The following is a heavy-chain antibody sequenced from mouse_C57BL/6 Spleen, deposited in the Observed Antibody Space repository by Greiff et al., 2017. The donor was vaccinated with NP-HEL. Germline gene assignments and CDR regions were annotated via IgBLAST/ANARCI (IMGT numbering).Heavy chain of an antibody. J-gene: IGHJ3*01. CDR3: AGYGSSSFAY. D-gene: IGHD1-1*01. Sequence: VQLQQSGPELVKPGASVKISCKASGYTFTDYYMNWVKQSHGKSLEWIGDINPNNGGTSYNQKFKGKATLTVDKSSSTAYMELRSLTSEDSAVYYCAGYGSSSFAYWGQGTLVTVSA. V-gene: IGHV1-26*01. CDR1: GYTFTDYY. CDR2: INPNNGGT.